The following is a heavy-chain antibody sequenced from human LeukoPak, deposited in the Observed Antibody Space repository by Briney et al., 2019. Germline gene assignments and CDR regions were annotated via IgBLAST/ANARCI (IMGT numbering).Heavy chain of an antibody. V-gene: IGHV3-23*01. CDR1: GSGFSRYA. J-gene: IGHJ4*02. Sequence: PGGSLRLSCAASGSGFSRYAMSWVRQAPGKGLEWVAGISSSGDNTKYADSVKGRFTISRDNSKNTLYLQMSSLRAEDTAVYYCVYYAYVWGSYPGDSWGQGTLVTVSS. D-gene: IGHD3-16*02. CDR2: ISSSGDNT. CDR3: VYYAYVWGSYPGDS.